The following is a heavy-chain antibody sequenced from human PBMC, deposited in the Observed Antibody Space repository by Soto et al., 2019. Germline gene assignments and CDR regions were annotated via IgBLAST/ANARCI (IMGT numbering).Heavy chain of an antibody. D-gene: IGHD6-6*01. J-gene: IGHJ5*02. CDR1: EFTVSNNY. CDR3: MNRPRA. V-gene: IGHV3-66*01. Sequence: EVQLVESGGGLVQPGGSLRLSCAASEFTVSNNYMSWVRQAPGKGLEWVSLIYSGGATHYADSARGRFTISRDNSKNTLYLQMNSLRGEDTAIYYCMNRPRAWGQGTLVTVSS. CDR2: IYSGGAT.